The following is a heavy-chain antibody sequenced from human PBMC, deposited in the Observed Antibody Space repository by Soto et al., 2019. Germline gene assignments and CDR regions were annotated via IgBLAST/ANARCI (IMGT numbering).Heavy chain of an antibody. V-gene: IGHV3-21*01. CDR1: GFTFSTYT. CDR3: ARGVGLSNHFDF. CDR2: ISSSSSYI. D-gene: IGHD3-10*01. Sequence: PGGSLRLSCAASGFTFSTYTMNWVRQAPGKGLEWVSSISSSSSYIYYADSMKGRFTISRDNARKSLYLQMSSLRAEDTAVYYCARGVGLSNHFDFWAQGNLVTVSA. J-gene: IGHJ4*02.